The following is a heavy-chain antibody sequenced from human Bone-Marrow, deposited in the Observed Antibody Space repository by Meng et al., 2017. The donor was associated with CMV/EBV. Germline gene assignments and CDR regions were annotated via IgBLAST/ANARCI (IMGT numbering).Heavy chain of an antibody. CDR1: GFSPSTRGVG. D-gene: IGHD3-3*01. Sequence: SGPTLVTPTQLVTLTCTFSGFSPSTRGVGVGWIRQPPGKALEWLALIYWNDDKRYITSLKSRLIITKDTSKNQVVFIMTNMDPVDTATYDSAHSASYHDVWSGYFPNAFDFWGQGTMVTVSS. V-gene: IGHV2-5*01. J-gene: IGHJ3*01. CDR2: IYWNDDK. CDR3: AHSASYHDVWSGYFPNAFDF.